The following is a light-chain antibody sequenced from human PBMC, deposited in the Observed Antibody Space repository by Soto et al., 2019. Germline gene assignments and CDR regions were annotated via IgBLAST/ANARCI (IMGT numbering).Light chain of an antibody. CDR2: GDN. V-gene: IGLV1-40*01. Sequence: QSVLTQPPSVSGAPGQRVSISCTGSTSNIGAPYDVHWYQHLPGTAPKLLIYGDNNRPSGVPDRFSGSKSGTSASLAITGLQAGDEADYYCQSYDRSLSSPIFGGGTKVTVL. J-gene: IGLJ2*01. CDR1: TSNIGAPYD. CDR3: QSYDRSLSSPI.